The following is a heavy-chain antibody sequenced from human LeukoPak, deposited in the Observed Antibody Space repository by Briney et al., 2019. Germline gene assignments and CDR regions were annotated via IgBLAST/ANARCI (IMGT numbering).Heavy chain of an antibody. V-gene: IGHV5-51*01. CDR2: IYPGDSDT. J-gene: IGHJ5*02. CDR1: GYSFTSYW. Sequence: GESLKISCKGSGYSFTSYWIGWVRQMPGKGLEWMGIIYPGDSDTRYSPSFQGQDTISADKTISTAYLQWSSLKASDTAMYYCARQEYSSTYGWFDPWGQGTLVTISS. CDR3: ARQEYSSTYGWFDP. D-gene: IGHD6-6*01.